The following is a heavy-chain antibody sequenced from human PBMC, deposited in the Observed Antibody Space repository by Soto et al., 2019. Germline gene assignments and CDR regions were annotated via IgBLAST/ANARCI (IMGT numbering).Heavy chain of an antibody. CDR1: GYTFTSYG. CDR2: ISAYNGNT. V-gene: IGHV1-18*01. CDR3: AMIHITYDAFDF. J-gene: IGHJ3*01. D-gene: IGHD3-10*01. Sequence: QVQLVQSGAEVKKPGASVKVSCKASGYTFTSYGISWVRQAPGQGLEWMGWISAYNGNTNYAQKLQGRVTMTTDTSPGAAYMELRSLSSDDTAVYYCAMIHITYDAFDFWGQGTIVTVSA.